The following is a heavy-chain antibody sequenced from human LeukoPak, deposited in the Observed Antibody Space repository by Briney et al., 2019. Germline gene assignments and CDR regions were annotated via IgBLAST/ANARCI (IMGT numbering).Heavy chain of an antibody. CDR2: INPNSGGT. V-gene: IGHV1-2*02. J-gene: IGHJ4*02. D-gene: IGHD1-26*01. Sequence: ASVKVSCKASGYTFTGYYMHWVRQAPGQGLEWMGWINPNSGGTNYAQKFQGRVTMTRDTSTSTAYMELSRLRSDDTAVYYCARGKTYSGSHGDYWGQGTLVTVSS. CDR1: GYTFTGYY. CDR3: ARGKTYSGSHGDY.